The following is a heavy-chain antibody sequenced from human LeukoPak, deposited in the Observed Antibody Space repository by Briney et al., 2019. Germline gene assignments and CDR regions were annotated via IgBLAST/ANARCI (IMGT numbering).Heavy chain of an antibody. CDR2: INGGGSPI. V-gene: IGHV3-48*01. CDR1: GFTFSRDS. D-gene: IGHD2-21*01. J-gene: IGHJ4*02. Sequence: GGSLRLSCAASGFTFSRDSMNWVRQAPGKGLEWVAYINGGGSPIYYVDSVRGRFTISRDNAKSSLYLQMNSLRAEDTALYYCVRDNPRCCGVIPANIDDFWGQGTLVTVSS. CDR3: VRDNPRCCGVIPANIDDF.